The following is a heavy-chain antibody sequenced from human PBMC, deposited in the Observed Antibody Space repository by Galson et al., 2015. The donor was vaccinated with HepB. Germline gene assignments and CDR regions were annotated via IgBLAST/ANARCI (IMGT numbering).Heavy chain of an antibody. CDR2: IYYSGST. CDR1: GGSISSSSYY. V-gene: IGHV4-39*01. J-gene: IGHJ6*02. Sequence: ETLSLTCTVSGGSISSSSYYWGWIRQPPGRGLEWIGSIYYSGSTYYNPSLKSRVTISVDTSKNQFSLKLSSVTAADTAVYYCARLYYYGMDVWGQGTTVTVSS. CDR3: ARLYYYGMDV.